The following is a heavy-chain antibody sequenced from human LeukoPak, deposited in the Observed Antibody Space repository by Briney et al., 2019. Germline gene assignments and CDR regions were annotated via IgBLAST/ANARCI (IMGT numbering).Heavy chain of an antibody. CDR1: GYPFSSYW. CDR2: INEGGSST. J-gene: IGHJ1*01. V-gene: IGHV3-74*01. CDR3: ARVSGPGMNEYFHL. Sequence: PGGSLRLPCAGSGYPFSSYWMHWVRQVPGKGLVWVSRINEGGSSTSYAESVRGRFTISRDNAKNTLYLQMNSLRAEDTAVYYCARVSGPGMNEYFHLWGQGTLVTVSS. D-gene: IGHD3-10*01.